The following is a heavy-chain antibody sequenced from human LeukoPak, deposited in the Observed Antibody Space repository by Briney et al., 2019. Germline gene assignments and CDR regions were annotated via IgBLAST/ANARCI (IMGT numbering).Heavy chain of an antibody. J-gene: IGHJ5*02. D-gene: IGHD2-2*01. V-gene: IGHV1-2*02. CDR3: ARPHRDVAYCITTICHQDL. CDR2: MNPDSGDT. CDR1: GYSLTGHF. Sequence: ASVKVSCKASGYSLTGHFIHWVRQPPGQGLEWMGWMNPDSGDTRLAQNFQGRVTLTRDTSINTAYMELSSLNSDDTALYYCARPHRDVAYCITTICHQDLGGQETLVTVP.